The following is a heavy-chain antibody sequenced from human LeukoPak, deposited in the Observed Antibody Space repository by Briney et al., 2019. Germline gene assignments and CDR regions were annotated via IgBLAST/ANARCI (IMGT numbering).Heavy chain of an antibody. CDR2: ISSSSSYI. CDR1: GFTFSSYS. J-gene: IGHJ4*02. CDR3: ARPFLRFSSGWHFDY. D-gene: IGHD6-19*01. Sequence: PGGSLRLSCAASGFTFSSYSMNWVRQAPGKGLEWVSSISSSSSYIYYADSVKGRFTISRDNAKNSLYLQMNSLRAEDTAIYYCARPFLRFSSGWHFDYWGQGILVTVSS. V-gene: IGHV3-21*01.